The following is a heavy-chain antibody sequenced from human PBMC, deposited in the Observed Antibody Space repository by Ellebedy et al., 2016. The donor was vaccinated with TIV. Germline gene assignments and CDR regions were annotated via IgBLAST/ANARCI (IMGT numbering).Heavy chain of an antibody. CDR2: FYPGDSDT. CDR1: GYTFSSYW. Sequence: GESLMISCKGSGYTFSSYWIGWVRQMPGKGLEWMGIFYPGDSDTRYSPSFQGQVTFSADRSISTAYLQWSSLKASDTAMYYCARRSADYGMDVWGQGTTVIVSS. J-gene: IGHJ6*02. V-gene: IGHV5-51*01. CDR3: ARRSADYGMDV.